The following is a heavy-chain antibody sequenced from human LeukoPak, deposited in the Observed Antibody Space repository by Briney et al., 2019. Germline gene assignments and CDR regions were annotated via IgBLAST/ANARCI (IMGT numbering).Heavy chain of an antibody. CDR1: GFTFNSYS. V-gene: IGHV3-21*01. CDR2: ISSSSSYI. CDR3: ARVKMATWKLDAFDI. Sequence: GGSLRLSCAASGFTFNSYSMNWVRQAPGKGLEWVSSISSSSSYIYYADSVKGRFTISRDNAKNSLYLQMNSLRAEDTAVYYCARVKMATWKLDAFDIWGQGTMVTVSS. D-gene: IGHD5-24*01. J-gene: IGHJ3*02.